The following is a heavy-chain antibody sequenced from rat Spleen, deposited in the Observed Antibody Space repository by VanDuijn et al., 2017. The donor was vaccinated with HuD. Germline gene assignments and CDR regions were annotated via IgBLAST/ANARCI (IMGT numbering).Heavy chain of an antibody. D-gene: IGHD1-6*01. CDR2: ISTGGVNT. CDR1: GFTFSNYY. J-gene: IGHJ2*01. Sequence: EVQLVESGGGLVQPGRSLKLSCAASGFTFSNYYTARVRQAPTKGLEWAAYISTGGVNTYYRDSVKGRFTVSRDNAKSTLNLQMDSLRSEDTATYYCSTAGSGLDYYYAGGFDYWGQGVMVTVSS. V-gene: IGHV5-27*01. CDR3: STAGSGLDYYYAGGFDY.